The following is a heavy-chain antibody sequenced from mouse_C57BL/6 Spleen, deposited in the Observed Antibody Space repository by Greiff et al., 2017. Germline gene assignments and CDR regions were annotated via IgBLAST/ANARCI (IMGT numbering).Heavy chain of an antibody. Sequence: VQLQQSGAELVRPGASVTLSCKASGYTFTDYEMHWVKQTPVHGLEWIGAIDPETGGTAYNQKFKGKAILTADQSSSTAYMELRSLTSEDAAVYYCTRFRWSTAGYYFDYWGQGTTLTVSS. CDR3: TRFRWSTAGYYFDY. V-gene: IGHV1-15*01. J-gene: IGHJ2*01. CDR1: GYTFTDYE. CDR2: IDPETGGT. D-gene: IGHD1-2*01.